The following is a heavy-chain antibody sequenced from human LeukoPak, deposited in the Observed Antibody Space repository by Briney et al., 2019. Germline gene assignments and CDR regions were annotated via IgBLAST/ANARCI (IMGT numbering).Heavy chain of an antibody. CDR2: ISNDGSNK. Sequence: GRSLRLSCAASGFTLSTYGIHWVRQAPGKGLEWAAVISNDGSNKYYADSVKGRFTISRDISKNTLFLQMNSLRTEDAAVYYCAKDKSWSLDYWGQGTLVTVSS. J-gene: IGHJ4*02. D-gene: IGHD6-13*01. CDR1: GFTLSTYG. V-gene: IGHV3-30*18. CDR3: AKDKSWSLDY.